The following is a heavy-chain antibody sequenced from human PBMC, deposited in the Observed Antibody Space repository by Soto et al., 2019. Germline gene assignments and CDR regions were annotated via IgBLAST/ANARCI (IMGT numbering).Heavy chain of an antibody. D-gene: IGHD5-18*01. CDR2: LGGNGFTT. J-gene: IGHJ6*03. CDR1: GFTFGSYA. CDR3: AKALRHSLNFFYYMDV. Sequence: ESGGGLVQPGGSLRLSCVVSGFTFGSYAMSWVRQAPEKGPEWVAILGGNGFTTYYADSVKGRFTISGDKSKSTLFLQMNSLRADDTGVYYCAKALRHSLNFFYYMDVWCRGTSVTVSS. V-gene: IGHV3-23*01.